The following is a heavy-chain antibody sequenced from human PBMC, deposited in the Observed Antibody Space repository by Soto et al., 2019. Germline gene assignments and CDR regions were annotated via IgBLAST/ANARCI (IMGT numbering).Heavy chain of an antibody. CDR1: GGSISSSSYY. J-gene: IGHJ5*02. V-gene: IGHV4-39*01. CDR3: ARHLIGYDTNNWFDP. Sequence: PSETLSLTCTVSGGSISSSSYYWGWIRQPPGKGLEWIGSIYYSGSTYYNPSLKSRVTISVDTSKNQFSLKLSSVTAADTAVYYCARHLIGYDTNNWFDPWGQGALVTVSS. D-gene: IGHD5-12*01. CDR2: IYYSGST.